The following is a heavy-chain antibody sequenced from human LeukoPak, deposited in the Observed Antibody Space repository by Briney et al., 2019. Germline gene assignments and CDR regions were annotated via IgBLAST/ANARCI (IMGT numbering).Heavy chain of an antibody. D-gene: IGHD3-10*01. CDR3: AEDFLWFGELFPSHFDY. CDR2: IRYDGSNK. Sequence: PGGSLRLSCAASGFTFSSYGMHWVRQAPGKGLEWVAFIRYDGSNKYYADSVKGRFTISRDNSKNTLYLQMNSLRAEDTAVYYCAEDFLWFGELFPSHFDYWGQGTLVTVSS. CDR1: GFTFSSYG. J-gene: IGHJ4*02. V-gene: IGHV3-30*02.